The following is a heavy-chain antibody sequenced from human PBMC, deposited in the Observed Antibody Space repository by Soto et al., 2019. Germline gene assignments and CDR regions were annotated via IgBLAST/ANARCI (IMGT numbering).Heavy chain of an antibody. J-gene: IGHJ6*02. Sequence: PSETLSLTCTVSGASISSSSFYWGWIRQPPGKGLEWIAYIYFSGRTNYNPSLKSRVTISIDTSKNQFSLKLTSATAADTAVYYCSRDVDFGEEDVWGQGTTVTVSS. V-gene: IGHV4-61*01. CDR2: IYFSGRT. CDR1: GASISSSSFY. D-gene: IGHD4-17*01. CDR3: SRDVDFGEEDV.